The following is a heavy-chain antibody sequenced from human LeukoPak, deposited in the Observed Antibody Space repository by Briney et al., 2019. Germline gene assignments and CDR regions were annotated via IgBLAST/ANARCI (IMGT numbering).Heavy chain of an antibody. Sequence: GGSLRLSCAASGFTFSSYSMNWVRQAPGKGLEWVSSISSSSSDIYYADSVKGRFTISRDNAKNSLYLQMNSLRAEDTAVYYCARGGRRDLGYCSSTSCYAQYYFDYWGQGTLVTVSS. V-gene: IGHV3-21*01. J-gene: IGHJ4*02. CDR2: ISSSSSDI. CDR3: ARGGRRDLGYCSSTSCYAQYYFDY. D-gene: IGHD2-2*01. CDR1: GFTFSSYS.